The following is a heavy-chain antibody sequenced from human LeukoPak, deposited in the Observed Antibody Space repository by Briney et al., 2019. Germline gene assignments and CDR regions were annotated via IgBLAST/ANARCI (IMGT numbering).Heavy chain of an antibody. CDR1: GYTFTRHA. D-gene: IGHD4-23*01. Sequence: ASVKVSCKASGYTFTRHAIHWVRQAPGQRLEWMGWINAGNGDTKYSQKFQGRVTFTGDTSASTAYMELSSLKSEDTAVYYCATVTRGTTLDHWGQGTLVTVSS. CDR3: ATVTRGTTLDH. J-gene: IGHJ5*02. CDR2: INAGNGDT. V-gene: IGHV1-3*01.